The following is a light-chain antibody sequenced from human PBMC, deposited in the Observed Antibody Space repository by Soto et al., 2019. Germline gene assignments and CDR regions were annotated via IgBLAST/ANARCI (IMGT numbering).Light chain of an antibody. CDR3: QQRGDWPLT. CDR1: QSVSSN. CDR2: DAS. J-gene: IGKJ4*01. V-gene: IGKV3-11*01. Sequence: EIVMTQSPATLSVSPGERATLSCRASQSVSSNLAWYQQKPGQAPRLLVYDASTRAPGIPARFSGSGSGTDFTLSISSLEPEDFAVYFCQQRGDWPLTFGGGTKVEIK.